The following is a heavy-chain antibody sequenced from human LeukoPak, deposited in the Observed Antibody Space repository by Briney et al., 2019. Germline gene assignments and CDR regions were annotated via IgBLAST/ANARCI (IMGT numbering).Heavy chain of an antibody. CDR3: ARGPPNWGYDY. V-gene: IGHV1-8*01. D-gene: IGHD7-27*01. CDR1: GYTFTSYD. J-gene: IGHJ4*02. Sequence: ASVTVSCKASGYTFTSYDINWVRQATGQGLEWMGWMSPNSGNTDYAQKFQGRVTMTRSTSMNTAYMELSSLKSEDTAVYYCARGPPNWGYDYWGQGTLVTVSS. CDR2: MSPNSGNT.